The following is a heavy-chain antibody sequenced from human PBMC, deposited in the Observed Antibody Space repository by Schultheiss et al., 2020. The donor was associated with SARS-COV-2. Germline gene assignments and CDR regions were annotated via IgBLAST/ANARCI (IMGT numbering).Heavy chain of an antibody. J-gene: IGHJ3*02. V-gene: IGHV4-34*01. CDR2: INHSGST. CDR1: GGSFSGYY. Sequence: GSLRLSCAVYGGSFSGYYWSWIRQPPGKGLEWIGEINHSGSTNYNPSLKSRVTISVDTSKNQFSLKLSSVTAADTAVYYCARVEGDAFDIWGQGTMVTVSS. CDR3: ARVEGDAFDI.